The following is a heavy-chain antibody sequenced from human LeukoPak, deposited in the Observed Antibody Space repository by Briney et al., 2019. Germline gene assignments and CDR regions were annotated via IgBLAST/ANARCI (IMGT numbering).Heavy chain of an antibody. CDR2: IYYSGST. CDR3: ASTGYSSGWYDYYYYYYMDV. CDR1: GGSISSYY. V-gene: IGHV4-59*01. D-gene: IGHD6-19*01. J-gene: IGHJ6*03. Sequence: SETLSLTCTVSGGSISSYYWSWIRQPPGKGLEWIGYIYYSGSTNYNPSLKSRVTISVDTSKNQFSLKLSSVTAADTAVYYCASTGYSSGWYDYYYYYYMDVCGKGTTVTVSS.